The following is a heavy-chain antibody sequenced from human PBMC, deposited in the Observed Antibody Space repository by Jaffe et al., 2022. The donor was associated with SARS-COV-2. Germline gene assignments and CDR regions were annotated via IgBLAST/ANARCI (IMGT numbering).Heavy chain of an antibody. D-gene: IGHD1-1*01. CDR1: GFTFSSYA. CDR3: AKDAGNWKRYFDY. V-gene: IGHV3-23*01. CDR2: ISAAGSNT. Sequence: EVQLLESGGGLVQPGGSLRLSCVASGFTFSSYAMSWVRQAPGKGLEWVSIISAAGSNTDYADSVKGRFTISRDKSKNTLYLQMSSLRAEDTAVYYCAKDAGNWKRYFDYWGQGTLVIVSS. J-gene: IGHJ4*03.